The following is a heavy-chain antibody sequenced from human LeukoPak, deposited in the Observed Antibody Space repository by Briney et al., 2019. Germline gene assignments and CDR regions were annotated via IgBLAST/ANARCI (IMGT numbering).Heavy chain of an antibody. CDR2: IKSKTDGGTT. CDR1: GFTFSSYA. D-gene: IGHD3-22*01. V-gene: IGHV3-15*01. CDR3: TTDTYYYDSSGYLNDY. J-gene: IGHJ4*02. Sequence: GSLRLSCAASGFTFSSYAMSWVRQAPGKGLEWVGRIKSKTDGGTTDYAAPVKGRFTISRDDSKNTLYLQMNSLKTEDTAVYYCTTDTYYYDSSGYLNDYWGQGTLVTVSS.